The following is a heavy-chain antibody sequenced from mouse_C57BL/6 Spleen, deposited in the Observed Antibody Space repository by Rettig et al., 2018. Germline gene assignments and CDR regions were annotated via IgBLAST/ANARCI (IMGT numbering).Heavy chain of an antibody. J-gene: IGHJ2*01. CDR3: AREYYGSDHRELY. V-gene: IGHV1-78*01. D-gene: IGHD1-1*01. Sequence: KFKGKATLTADKSSSTAYMQLNSLTSEDSAVYFCAREYYGSDHRELYWGQGTTLTVSS.